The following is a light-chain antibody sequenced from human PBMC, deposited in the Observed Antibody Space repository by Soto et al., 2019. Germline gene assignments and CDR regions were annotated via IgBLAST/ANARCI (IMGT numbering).Light chain of an antibody. CDR1: QDISNY. V-gene: IGKV1-16*01. Sequence: DIQMTQSPSSLSASVGDSATITCQASQDISNYLNWYQQKLGKAPKSXIYTASTLQSGVPSRFSGSGAGTEFTRTITGLQPEDFATDFCQQFHTYPWTFGQGTKVDIK. CDR3: QQFHTYPWT. CDR2: TAS. J-gene: IGKJ1*01.